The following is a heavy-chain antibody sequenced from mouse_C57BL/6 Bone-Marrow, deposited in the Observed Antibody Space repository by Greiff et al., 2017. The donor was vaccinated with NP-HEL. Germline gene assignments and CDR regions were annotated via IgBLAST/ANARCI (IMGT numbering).Heavy chain of an antibody. CDR2: ISSGGSYT. CDR1: GFTFSSYG. J-gene: IGHJ3*01. D-gene: IGHD2-4*01. V-gene: IGHV5-6*01. Sequence: EVQLVESGGDLVKPGGSLKLSCAASGFTFSSYGMSWVRQTPDKRLEWVATISSGGSYTYYPDSVKGRFTISRDNAKNTLYLQMSSLKSEDTAMYYCASPEDYDVAWFAYWGQGTLVTVSA. CDR3: ASPEDYDVAWFAY.